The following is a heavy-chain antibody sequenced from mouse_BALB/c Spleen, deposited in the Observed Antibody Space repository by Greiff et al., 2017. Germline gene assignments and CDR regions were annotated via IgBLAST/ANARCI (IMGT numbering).Heavy chain of an antibody. D-gene: IGHD2-12*01. Sequence: EVKLVESGPGLVKPSQSLSLTCTVTGYSITSDYAWNWIRQFPGNKLEWMGYISYSGSTSYNPSLKSRISITRDTSKNQFFLQLNSVTTEDTATYYCARYDGPWFAYWGQGTLVTVSA. CDR2: ISYSGST. J-gene: IGHJ3*01. CDR1: GYSITSDYA. CDR3: ARYDGPWFAY. V-gene: IGHV3-2*02.